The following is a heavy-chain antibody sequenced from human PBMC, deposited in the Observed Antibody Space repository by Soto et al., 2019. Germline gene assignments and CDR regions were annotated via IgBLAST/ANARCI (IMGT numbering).Heavy chain of an antibody. D-gene: IGHD1-1*01. J-gene: IGHJ6*02. V-gene: IGHV3-21*01. Sequence: PGGSLRLSCAASGFTFSSYSMNWVRQAPGKGLEWVSSISSSSSYIYYADSVKGRFTISRDNSKNTLYLQMNSLRAEDTAVYYCANTRYPVYYYGMDVWGQGTTVTVSS. CDR1: GFTFSSYS. CDR3: ANTRYPVYYYGMDV. CDR2: ISSSSSYI.